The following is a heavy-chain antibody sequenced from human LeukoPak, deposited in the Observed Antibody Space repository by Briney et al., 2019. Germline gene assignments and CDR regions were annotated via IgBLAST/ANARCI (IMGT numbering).Heavy chain of an antibody. CDR2: IYYSGST. Sequence: SETLSLTCTVSGGSISSGDYYWSWIRQPPGKGLEWIGYIYYSGSTYYNPSLKSRVTISVDRSKNQFSLKLSSVTAADTAVYYCARSSGSYGTDYWGQGTLVTVSS. CDR3: ARSSGSYGTDY. V-gene: IGHV4-30-4*01. D-gene: IGHD1-26*01. CDR1: GGSISSGDYY. J-gene: IGHJ4*02.